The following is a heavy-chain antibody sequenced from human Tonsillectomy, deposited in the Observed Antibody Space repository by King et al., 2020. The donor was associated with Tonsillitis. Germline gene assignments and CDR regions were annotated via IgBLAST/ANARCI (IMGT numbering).Heavy chain of an antibody. CDR3: ANQRGSSGWHDS. V-gene: IGHV3-30-3*01. D-gene: IGHD6-19*01. CDR2: ISYDGSNK. CDR1: GFTFSTYA. J-gene: IGHJ5*01. Sequence: HVQLVESGGGVVQPGRSLRLSCAASGFTFSTYAMHWVRQAPGKGLEWVAVISYDGSNKYYADSVKGRFTISRDNSKNTLYLQMNSLRAEDTAVYYCANQRGSSGWHDSWGQGTLVTVSS.